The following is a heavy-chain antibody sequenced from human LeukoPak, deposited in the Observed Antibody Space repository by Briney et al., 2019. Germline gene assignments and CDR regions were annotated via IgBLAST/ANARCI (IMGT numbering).Heavy chain of an antibody. CDR2: ISSSSSTI. D-gene: IGHD2-2*01. CDR1: GFTFSSYS. V-gene: IGHV3-48*01. Sequence: GGSLRLSCAASGFTFSSYSMNWVRQAPGKGLEWVSYISSSSSTIYYADSVKGRFTISRDNAKNSLYLQMNSLRAEDTAVYYCARVPHLAPETAAIRGTVYWGQGTLVTVSS. J-gene: IGHJ4*02. CDR3: ARVPHLAPETAAIRGTVY.